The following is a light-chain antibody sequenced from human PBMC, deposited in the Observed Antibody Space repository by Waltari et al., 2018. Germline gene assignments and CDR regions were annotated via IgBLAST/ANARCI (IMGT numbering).Light chain of an antibody. V-gene: IGKV1-39*01. CDR2: STS. CDR3: QQTYGLPQT. J-gene: IGKJ1*01. Sequence: DIQMTQSPPSLSASVGDRVTITCRASQNIGIYLNWYQCKPGNAPKLLIHSTSTLQSGVPSRFSASGSGTEYTLTINSLQPEDFATYHCQQTYGLPQTFGQGTTVDI. CDR1: QNIGIY.